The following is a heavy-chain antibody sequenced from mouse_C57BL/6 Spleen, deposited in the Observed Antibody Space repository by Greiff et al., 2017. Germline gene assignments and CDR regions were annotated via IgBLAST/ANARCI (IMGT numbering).Heavy chain of an antibody. CDR3: ARPLLYDYDRDWYFDV. V-gene: IGHV1-55*01. Sequence: VQLQQSGAELVKPGASVKMSCKASGYTFTSYWITWVKQRPGQGLEWIGDIYPGSGSTNYNEKFKSKATLTVDTSSSTAYMQLSSLTSEDSAVYYCARPLLYDYDRDWYFDVWGTGTTVTVSS. J-gene: IGHJ1*03. D-gene: IGHD2-4*01. CDR1: GYTFTSYW. CDR2: IYPGSGST.